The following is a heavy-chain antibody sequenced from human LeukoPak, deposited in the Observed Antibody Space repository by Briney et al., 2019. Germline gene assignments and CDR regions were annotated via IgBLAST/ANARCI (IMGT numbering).Heavy chain of an antibody. Sequence: GGSLRLSCAAPGFTFSSYGMHWVRQAPGKGLEWVAVIWYDGSNKYYADSVKCRFTISRDNSKNTLYLQMNSLRAEDTAVYYCARDITVFGVVSGMDVWGQGTTVTVSS. J-gene: IGHJ6*01. CDR3: ARDITVFGVVSGMDV. CDR1: GFTFSSYG. V-gene: IGHV3-33*01. D-gene: IGHD3-3*01. CDR2: IWYDGSNK.